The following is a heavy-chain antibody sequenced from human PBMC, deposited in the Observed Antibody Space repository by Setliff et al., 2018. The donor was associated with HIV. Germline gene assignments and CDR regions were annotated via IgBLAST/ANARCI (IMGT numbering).Heavy chain of an antibody. J-gene: IGHJ2*01. V-gene: IGHV1-18*01. CDR3: ARYGSGWPLWYFDL. CDR2: ISAYNGNT. Sequence: GASVKVSCKASGYTFTNYGISWVRQAPGQGLEWMGWISAYNGNTNYAQKPQGRVTMTTDTSTSTAYMELRSLRSDDTAVYYCARYGSGWPLWYFDLWGRGTLVTVSS. D-gene: IGHD6-19*01. CDR1: GYTFTNYG.